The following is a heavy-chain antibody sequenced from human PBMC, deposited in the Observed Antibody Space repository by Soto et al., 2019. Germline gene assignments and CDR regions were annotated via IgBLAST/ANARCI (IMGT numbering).Heavy chain of an antibody. V-gene: IGHV1-2*02. D-gene: IGHD4-17*01. CDR2: INPNSGGT. CDR3: ASDWYGDSGGYYDCMDV. CDR1: GYTFTSYY. Sequence: VASVKVSCKASGYTFTSYYMHWVRQAPGQGLEWMGWINPNSGGTNYAQKFQGRVTMTMDTSISTAYMELSSLRSDDTAVYYCASDWYGDSGGYYDCMDVWGQGTTVTVSS. J-gene: IGHJ6*02.